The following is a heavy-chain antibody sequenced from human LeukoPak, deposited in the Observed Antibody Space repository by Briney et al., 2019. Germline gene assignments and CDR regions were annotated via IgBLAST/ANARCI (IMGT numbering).Heavy chain of an antibody. Sequence: PSETLSLTCTVSGYSISSGYYWGWIRQPPGKGLEWIGISYHSGSTYNNPSLKGRFTISVDTSKNQFSLRLTSVTAADTAVYYCARGGYSYAVDYWGQGTLVTVSS. CDR2: SYHSGST. CDR3: ARGGYSYAVDY. D-gene: IGHD5-18*01. J-gene: IGHJ4*02. V-gene: IGHV4-38-2*02. CDR1: GYSISSGYY.